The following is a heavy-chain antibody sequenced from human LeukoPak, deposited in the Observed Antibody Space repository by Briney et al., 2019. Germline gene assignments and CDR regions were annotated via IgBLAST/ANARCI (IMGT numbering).Heavy chain of an antibody. CDR2: INPSGGST. CDR1: RYTFTSYY. CDR3: ARDSPSNWFDS. V-gene: IGHV1-46*01. J-gene: IGHJ5*01. Sequence: GASVKVSCKASRYTFTSYYFHWVRQAPGQGLEWMGIINPSGGSTTYAQKFQGRVTMTRDMSTSTVYMELSSLRSEDTAVYYCARDSPSNWFDSWGQGTLVTVSS.